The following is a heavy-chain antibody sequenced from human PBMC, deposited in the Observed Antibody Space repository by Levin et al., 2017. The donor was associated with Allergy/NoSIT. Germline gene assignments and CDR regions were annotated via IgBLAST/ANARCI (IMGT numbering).Heavy chain of an antibody. Sequence: GGSLRLSCAASGFTFSSYAMSWVRQAPGKGLEWVSAISGSGGSTYYADSVKGRFTISRDNSKNTLYLQMNSLRAEDTAVYYCAKTYGDYLKMYYFDYWGQGTLVTVSS. J-gene: IGHJ4*02. D-gene: IGHD4-17*01. V-gene: IGHV3-23*01. CDR2: ISGSGGST. CDR3: AKTYGDYLKMYYFDY. CDR1: GFTFSSYA.